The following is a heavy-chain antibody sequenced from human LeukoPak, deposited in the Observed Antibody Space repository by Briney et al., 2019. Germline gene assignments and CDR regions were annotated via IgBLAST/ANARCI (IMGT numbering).Heavy chain of an antibody. J-gene: IGHJ5*02. V-gene: IGHV3-21*01. CDR1: GFTFSSYS. CDR3: AGSERRVADP. D-gene: IGHD2-15*01. Sequence: GGSLRLSCAASGFTFSSYSMNWVRQAPGKGLEWVSSISSSSSYIYYADSVKGRVTISRDNAKNSLYLQMNSLRAEDTAVYYCAGSERRVADPWGQGTLVTVSS. CDR2: ISSSSSYI.